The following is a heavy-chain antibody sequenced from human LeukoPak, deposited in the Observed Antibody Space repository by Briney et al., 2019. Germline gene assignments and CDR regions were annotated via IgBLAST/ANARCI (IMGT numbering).Heavy chain of an antibody. V-gene: IGHV4-30-2*02. CDR1: GGSISSGDYS. Sequence: SQTLSLTCAVSGGSISSGDYSWSWIRQPPGKGLECIGFIYHRGNTYYYPSLKSRVTISVGTSKNQFSLKLSSVTAADTAVYYCARTLYYYDSSGYHWFDPWGQGTLVTVSS. J-gene: IGHJ5*02. CDR3: ARTLYYYDSSGYHWFDP. D-gene: IGHD3-22*01. CDR2: IYHRGNT.